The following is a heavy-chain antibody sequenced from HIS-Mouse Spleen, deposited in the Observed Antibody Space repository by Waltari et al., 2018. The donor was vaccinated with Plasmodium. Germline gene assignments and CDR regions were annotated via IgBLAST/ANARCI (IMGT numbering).Heavy chain of an antibody. Sequence: QVQLQESGPGLVKPSEPLSLTCTVSGYSISSGYYRGWIRPPPGKGLEWIGSIYHSGSTYYNPSLKSRVTISVDTSKNQFSLKLSSVTAADTAVYYCARVDYGSGDYYYYYGMDVWGQGTTVTVSS. CDR2: IYHSGST. V-gene: IGHV4-38-2*02. D-gene: IGHD3-10*01. CDR3: ARVDYGSGDYYYYYGMDV. CDR1: GYSISSGYY. J-gene: IGHJ6*02.